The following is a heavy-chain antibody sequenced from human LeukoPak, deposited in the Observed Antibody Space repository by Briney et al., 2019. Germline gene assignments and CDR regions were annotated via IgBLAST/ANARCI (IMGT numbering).Heavy chain of an antibody. J-gene: IGHJ4*02. D-gene: IGHD3-16*02. CDR2: IYYSGST. CDR3: ARAAYDYVWGSYRYNTLLDY. CDR1: GASISSYY. Sequence: SETLSLTCTVSGASISSYYWSWIRQHPGKGLEWIGYIYYSGSTYYNPSLKSRVTISVDTSKNQFSLKLSSVTAADTAVYYCARAAYDYVWGSYRYNTLLDYWGQGTLVTVSS. V-gene: IGHV4-59*06.